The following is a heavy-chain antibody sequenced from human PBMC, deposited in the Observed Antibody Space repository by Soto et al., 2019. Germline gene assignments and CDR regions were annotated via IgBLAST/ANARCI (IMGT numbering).Heavy chain of an antibody. CDR2: MYNTGST. J-gene: IGHJ5*02. Sequence: PSETLSLTCTVSGGSISGYYWSWIRQPPGKGLEWIGYMYNTGSTVYNPSFKSRVTISVDTSKNQFSLKLSSVTAADTAVYYCARHNHGGAYNWFDPWGQGTLVTVSS. CDR1: GGSISGYY. V-gene: IGHV4-59*08. CDR3: ARHNHGGAYNWFDP. D-gene: IGHD2-21*01.